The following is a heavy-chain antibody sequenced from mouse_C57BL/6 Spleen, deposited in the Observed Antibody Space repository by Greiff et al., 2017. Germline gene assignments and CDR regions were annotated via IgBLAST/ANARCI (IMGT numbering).Heavy chain of an antibody. CDR2: ISYDGSN. CDR1: GYSITSGYY. J-gene: IGHJ3*01. V-gene: IGHV3-6*01. CDR3: ARGEPLAY. Sequence: EVKLQESGPGLVKPSQSLSLTCSVTGYSITSGYYWNWIRQFPGNKLEWMGYISYDGSNNYNPSLKNRISITRDTSKNQFFLTLNSVTTEDTATYYCARGEPLAYWGQGTLVTVSA. D-gene: IGHD6-1*01.